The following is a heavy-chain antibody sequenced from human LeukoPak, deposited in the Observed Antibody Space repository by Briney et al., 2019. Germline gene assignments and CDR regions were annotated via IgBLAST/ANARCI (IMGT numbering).Heavy chain of an antibody. CDR1: GGSINAYW. CDR2: IYYSGST. Sequence: SETLSLTCTLSGGSINAYWWSWLRQPPGKGLEWIGYIYYSGSTKYNPSLKSRVTISVDTSKNQFSLRLSAVTAADTAIYYCARVQHSGITDYWGQGTLVTVSS. J-gene: IGHJ4*02. D-gene: IGHD3-10*01. CDR3: ARVQHSGITDY. V-gene: IGHV4-59*01.